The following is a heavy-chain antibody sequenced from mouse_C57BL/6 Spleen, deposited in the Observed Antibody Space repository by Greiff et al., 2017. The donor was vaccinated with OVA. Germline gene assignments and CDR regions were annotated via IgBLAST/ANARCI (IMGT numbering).Heavy chain of an antibody. Sequence: EVQLQQSGPELVKPGASVKISCKASGYTFTDYYMNWVKQSHGKSLEWIGDINPNNGGTSYNQKFKGKATLTVDKSSSTAYMELRSLTSEDSAVYYCAREGLLRGYYFDYWGQGTTLTVSS. CDR1: GYTFTDYY. CDR3: AREGLLRGYYFDY. D-gene: IGHD2-3*01. J-gene: IGHJ2*01. CDR2: INPNNGGT. V-gene: IGHV1-26*01.